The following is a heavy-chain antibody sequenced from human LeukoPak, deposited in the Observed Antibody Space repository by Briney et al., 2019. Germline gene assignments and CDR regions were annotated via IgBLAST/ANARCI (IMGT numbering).Heavy chain of an antibody. Sequence: ASVKVSCKASGYTFTSYYMHWVRQAPGQGLEWMGITNPSGGSTSYAQKFQGRVTMTRDTSTSTVYMELSSLRSEDTAVYYCARGDPDQYDFWSGYYWYNWFDPWGQGTLVTVSS. CDR1: GYTFTSYY. CDR3: ARGDPDQYDFWSGYYWYNWFDP. J-gene: IGHJ5*02. CDR2: TNPSGGST. V-gene: IGHV1-46*01. D-gene: IGHD3-3*01.